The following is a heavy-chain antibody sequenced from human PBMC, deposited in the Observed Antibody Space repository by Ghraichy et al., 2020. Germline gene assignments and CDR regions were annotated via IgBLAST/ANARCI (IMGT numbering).Heavy chain of an antibody. D-gene: IGHD4-23*01. Sequence: GSLRLSCVGSGFTFSSYSMNWVRQSPGKGLEWVAYITSSSRFKSYADSVKGRFTVSRDNAQNSLHLEMNSLSDDDTAVYYCARGSRVVRFYYYDGMDVWGQGTTVTVSS. CDR1: GFTFSSYS. J-gene: IGHJ6*02. CDR2: ITSSSRFK. CDR3: ARGSRVVRFYYYDGMDV. V-gene: IGHV3-48*02.